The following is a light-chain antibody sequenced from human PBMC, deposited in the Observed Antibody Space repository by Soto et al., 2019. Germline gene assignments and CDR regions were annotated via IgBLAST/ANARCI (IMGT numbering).Light chain of an antibody. CDR1: SSDLGAYNY. Sequence: QSALTQPASVSGSPGQSIAISCTGTSSDLGAYNYVSWYQQHPGKAPKLMIYDVNNRPSGVSNRFSGSKSDNTASLTISGLQAEDEADYYCSSYTSSGTRVFGGGTKVTVL. CDR3: SSYTSSGTRV. V-gene: IGLV2-14*01. J-gene: IGLJ3*02. CDR2: DVN.